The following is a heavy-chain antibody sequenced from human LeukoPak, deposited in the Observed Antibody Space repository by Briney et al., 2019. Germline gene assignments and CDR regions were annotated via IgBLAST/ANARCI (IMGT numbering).Heavy chain of an antibody. CDR2: ISSSGSTI. D-gene: IGHD2-15*01. V-gene: IGHV3-11*01. J-gene: IGHJ4*02. Sequence: GGSLRLSCAASGFTFSTYYMSWIRQAPGKGLEWVSYISSSGSTIYYADSVKGRFTISRDNGKDSLYLQMNSRRAEDTGVYYCASRRGYCGAWGKGNLVTVSS. CDR1: GFTFSTYY. CDR3: ASRRGYCGA.